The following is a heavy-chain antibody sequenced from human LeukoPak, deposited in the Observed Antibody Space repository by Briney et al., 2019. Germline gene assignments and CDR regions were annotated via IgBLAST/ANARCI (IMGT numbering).Heavy chain of an antibody. Sequence: GGSLGLSCAASGFTFSSYWMSWVRQAPGKGLEWVANIKQDGSEKYYVDSVKGRFTISRDNAKNSLYLQMNSLRAEDTAVYYCAKSDDSSGYYWWLPFDYWGQGTLVTVSS. CDR1: GFTFSSYW. CDR2: IKQDGSEK. CDR3: AKSDDSSGYYWWLPFDY. J-gene: IGHJ4*02. D-gene: IGHD3-22*01. V-gene: IGHV3-7*03.